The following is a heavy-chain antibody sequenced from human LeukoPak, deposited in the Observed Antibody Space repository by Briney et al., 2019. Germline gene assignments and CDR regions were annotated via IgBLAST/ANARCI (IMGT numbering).Heavy chain of an antibody. CDR2: ISYDGSDE. CDR3: VRDQGATLVRGVTPYLDY. CDR1: GFTFSSYA. V-gene: IGHV3-30*04. J-gene: IGHJ4*02. Sequence: PGKSLRLSCEASGFTFSSYAMHWVRQAPGKGLEWVSIISYDGSDEKSADSVKGRFTISRDNAKNMVFLQMNSLRPEDTAVYYCVRDQGATLVRGVTPYLDYWGQGTLVSVSS. D-gene: IGHD3-10*01.